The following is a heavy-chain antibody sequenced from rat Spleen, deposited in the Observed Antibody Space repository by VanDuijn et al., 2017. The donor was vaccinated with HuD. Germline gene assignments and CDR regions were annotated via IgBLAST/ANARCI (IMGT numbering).Heavy chain of an antibody. CDR2: IWTGGST. J-gene: IGHJ4*01. CDR3: TGDRHSPGVMDA. V-gene: IGHV2-30*01. CDR1: GFSLTSYN. Sequence: QVQLKESGPGLVQPSQTLSLTCTVSGFSLTSYNVHWVRQPTGKGLEWMGIIWTGGSTDYNSALKSRLSIRRDTSKSQIFLKMNGLQTEDTAIYFCTGDRHSPGVMDAWGQGASVTVSS. D-gene: IGHD1-4*01.